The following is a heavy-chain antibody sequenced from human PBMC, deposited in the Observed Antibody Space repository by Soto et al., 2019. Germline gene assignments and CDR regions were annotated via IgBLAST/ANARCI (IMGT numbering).Heavy chain of an antibody. CDR1: GFTFSSYA. CDR3: AKSGYDFWSGYYYFDY. V-gene: IGHV3-23*01. J-gene: IGHJ4*02. D-gene: IGHD3-3*01. CDR2: ISGSGGST. Sequence: EVQLLESGGGLVQPGGSLRLSCAASGFTFSSYAMSWVRQAPGKGLEWVSAISGSGGSTYYADSVKGRFTISRDNSKNSLDLQMNSLRAEDTAVYYCAKSGYDFWSGYYYFDYWGQGTLVTVSS.